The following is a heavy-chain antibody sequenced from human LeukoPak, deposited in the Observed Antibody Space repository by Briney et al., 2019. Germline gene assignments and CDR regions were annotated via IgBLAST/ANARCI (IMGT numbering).Heavy chain of an antibody. CDR2: ISGSGDAT. D-gene: IGHD6-6*01. CDR3: AKLRGLSSSSENNWFDP. Sequence: GSLRLSCVASGFTFTSYGMSWVRQAPGKRLGWVSGISGSGDATYYADSVKGRFTISRDNSKNTLYLQMNSLRAEETAVYYCAKLRGLSSSSENNWFDPWGQGTLVTVSS. CDR1: GFTFTSYG. V-gene: IGHV3-23*01. J-gene: IGHJ5*02.